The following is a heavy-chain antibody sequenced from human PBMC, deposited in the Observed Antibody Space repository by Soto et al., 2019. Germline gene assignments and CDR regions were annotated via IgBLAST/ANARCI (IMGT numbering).Heavy chain of an antibody. J-gene: IGHJ4*02. V-gene: IGHV2-5*02. D-gene: IGHD3-16*02. Sequence: QITLKESGPTLVKPTQTLTLTCTLSGFSLSTSGVGVGWIRQPPGKALECLALIYWDDDKRYSPSLKSRLTTPXAXSXXQVVLTLTNMDPVDTATYYCAHTAEYDYVRGSYPRGGTFDYWGQGTLVTVSS. CDR3: AHTAEYDYVRGSYPRGGTFDY. CDR2: IYWDDDK. CDR1: GFSLSTSGVG.